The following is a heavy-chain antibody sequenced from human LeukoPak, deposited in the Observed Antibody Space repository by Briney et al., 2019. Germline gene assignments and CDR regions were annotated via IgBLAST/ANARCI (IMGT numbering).Heavy chain of an antibody. Sequence: GGSLRLSCAASGFTFSSYAVSWVRQAPGKGLEWVSAISGSGGSTYYADSVKGRFTISRDNSKNTLYLQMNSLRAEDTAVYYCAKDTAAIVGYFDYWGQGTLVTVSS. CDR3: AKDTAAIVGYFDY. CDR2: ISGSGGST. D-gene: IGHD2-2*02. J-gene: IGHJ4*02. CDR1: GFTFSSYA. V-gene: IGHV3-23*01.